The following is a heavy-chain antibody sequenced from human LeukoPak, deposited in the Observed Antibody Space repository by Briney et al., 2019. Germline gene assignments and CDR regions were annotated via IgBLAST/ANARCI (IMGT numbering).Heavy chain of an antibody. CDR2: ISGSGGST. CDR3: AKGSYYYGSGSHFDS. CDR1: GFTFSTYE. D-gene: IGHD3-10*01. V-gene: IGHV3-23*01. J-gene: IGHJ4*02. Sequence: GGSLRLSCAASGFTFSTYEMSWVRQAPGKGLEWVSGISGSGGSTYYADSVKGRFTISRDNSKNTLYLQMDSLRAEDTAVYYCAKGSYYYGSGSHFDSWGQGTLVTVSS.